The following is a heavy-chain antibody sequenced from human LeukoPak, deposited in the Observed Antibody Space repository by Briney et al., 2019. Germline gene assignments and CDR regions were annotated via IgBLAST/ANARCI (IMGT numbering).Heavy chain of an antibody. V-gene: IGHV4-34*01. CDR3: ARLPYCGGDCSLGY. Sequence: SETLSLTCAVYGGSLSGFYWSWIRQSPGKGLEWIGEINRSGSTNYNPSLKSRVTISVDTSKNQFSLKLSSVTAADTAVYYCARLPYCGGDCSLGYWGQGTLVTVSS. D-gene: IGHD2-21*02. J-gene: IGHJ4*02. CDR1: GGSLSGFY. CDR2: INRSGST.